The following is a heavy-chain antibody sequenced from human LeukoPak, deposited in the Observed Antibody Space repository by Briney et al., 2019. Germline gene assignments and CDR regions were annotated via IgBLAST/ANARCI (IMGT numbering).Heavy chain of an antibody. CDR1: GFTFSSYA. CDR3: ARGTTYYFDY. CDR2: ISYDGSKQ. V-gene: IGHV3-30-3*01. J-gene: IGHJ4*02. D-gene: IGHD1-7*01. Sequence: GRSLRLSCAASGFTFSSYAVHWVRQAPGKGLEWGAVISYDGSKQYYAASVKGRFTISRDNSKNTLYLQMNSLRAEDTAVFYCARGTTYYFDYWGQGTLVTVSS.